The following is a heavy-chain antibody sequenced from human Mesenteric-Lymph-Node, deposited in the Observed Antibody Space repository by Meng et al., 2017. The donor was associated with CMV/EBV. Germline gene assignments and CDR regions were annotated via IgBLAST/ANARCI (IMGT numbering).Heavy chain of an antibody. CDR1: GFTFSSYA. J-gene: IGHJ4*02. CDR2: ISYDGSNK. CDR3: AKDSGYYGSGTYYTFDY. V-gene: IGHV3-30-3*01. D-gene: IGHD3-10*01. Sequence: GESLKISCAASGFTFSSYAMHWVRQAPGKGLEWVAVISYDGSNKYYADSVKGRFTISRDNSKNTLYLQMNSLRAEDTAVYYCAKDSGYYGSGTYYTFDYWGQGTLVTVSS.